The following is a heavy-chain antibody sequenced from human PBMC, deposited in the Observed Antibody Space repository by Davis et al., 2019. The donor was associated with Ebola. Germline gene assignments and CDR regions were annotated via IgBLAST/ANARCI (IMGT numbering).Heavy chain of an antibody. J-gene: IGHJ3*02. CDR3: ARGGGYSSSWYNAFDI. D-gene: IGHD6-13*01. V-gene: IGHV3-53*01. CDR2: IYSGGST. Sequence: GESLKISCAASGFTVSSNYMSWVRQAPGKGLEWVSVIYSGGSTYYADSVKGRFTISRDNSKNTLYLQMNSLRAEDTAVYYCARGGGYSSSWYNAFDIWGQGTMVTVSS. CDR1: GFTVSSNY.